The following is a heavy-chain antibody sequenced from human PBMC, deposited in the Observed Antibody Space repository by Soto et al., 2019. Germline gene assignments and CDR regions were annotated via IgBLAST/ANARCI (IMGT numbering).Heavy chain of an antibody. CDR1: GYAFTSFG. CDR2: IDTYNGNT. V-gene: IGHV1-18*01. Sequence: ASVKVSCKGSGYAFTSFGVSWVRQAPGQRLEWMGWIDTYNGNTNYVQKFQGRVAMTTDTSTSTAYMELRSLTSDDTAVYYCARDRGYCTNGVCYRNWFDPWGQGTLVTVSS. J-gene: IGHJ5*02. CDR3: ARDRGYCTNGVCYRNWFDP. D-gene: IGHD2-8*01.